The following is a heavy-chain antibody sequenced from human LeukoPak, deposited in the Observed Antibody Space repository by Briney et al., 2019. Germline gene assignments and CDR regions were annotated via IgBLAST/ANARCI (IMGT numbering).Heavy chain of an antibody. CDR3: ARVSAMEGPSNFDY. CDR1: GYTFTSYG. V-gene: IGHV1-18*01. D-gene: IGHD5-18*01. CDR2: ISAYNGNT. J-gene: IGHJ4*02. Sequence: ASVKVSCKASGYTFTSYGISWVRQAPGRGLEWMGWISAYNGNTNYAQKLQGRVTMTTDTSTSTAYMELRSLRSDDTAVYYCARVSAMEGPSNFDYWGQGTLVTVSS.